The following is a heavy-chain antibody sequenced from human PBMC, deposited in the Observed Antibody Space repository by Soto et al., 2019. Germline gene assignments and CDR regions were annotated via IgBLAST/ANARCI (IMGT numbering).Heavy chain of an antibody. CDR3: ATRDYDILTGYLHI. CDR2: INADSGDT. J-gene: IGHJ1*01. Sequence: QAHLVQSGAEVRKPGASVKVSCQALEHTSTIYYIHWVRQARGQGLEWMGWINADSGDTTYAEDFRGRITITKDTSTSTFHMEVSRLRLAATAMYFCATRDYDILTGYLHIWGQGTLITVSS. CDR1: EHTSTIYY. V-gene: IGHV1-2*02. D-gene: IGHD3-9*01.